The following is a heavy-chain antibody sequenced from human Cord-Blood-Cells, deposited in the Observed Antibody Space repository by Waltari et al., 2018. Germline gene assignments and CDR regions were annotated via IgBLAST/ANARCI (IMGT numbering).Heavy chain of an antibody. CDR2: INSDGSST. V-gene: IGHV3-74*01. J-gene: IGHJ6*02. CDR3: ARDMSSGYYYGMDV. D-gene: IGHD6-19*01. Sequence: EVQLVESGGGLVQPGGSLRLSCAASGFTFSSYWMHWVRQAPGKGLVWVSRINSDGSSTSYADSVKGRFTSSRDNAKNTLYLQMNSLRAEDTAVYYCARDMSSGYYYGMDVWGQGTTVTVSS. CDR1: GFTFSSYW.